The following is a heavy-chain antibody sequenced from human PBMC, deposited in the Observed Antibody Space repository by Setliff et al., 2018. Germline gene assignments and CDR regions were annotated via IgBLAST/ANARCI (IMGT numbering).Heavy chain of an antibody. CDR2: TSSGSNSI. CDR1: GFTFSIYS. CDR3: AKSGGDHCLYHHYYMDV. D-gene: IGHD2-21*02. V-gene: IGHV3-48*01. Sequence: RLSCAASGFTFSIYSMNWVRQAPGKGLEWISYTSSGSNSIYYADSVMGRFTISRDNARNSLYLQMNRLRPEDTAVYYCAKSGGDHCLYHHYYMDVWGTGTTVTSP. J-gene: IGHJ6*03.